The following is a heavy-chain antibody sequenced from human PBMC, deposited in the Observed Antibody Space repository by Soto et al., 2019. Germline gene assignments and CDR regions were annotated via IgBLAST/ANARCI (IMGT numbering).Heavy chain of an antibody. CDR3: ARGNLGYCSGGSCYGYYFDY. J-gene: IGHJ4*02. CDR1: GGTFSSYA. V-gene: IGHV1-69*01. CDR2: IIPISGTT. D-gene: IGHD2-15*01. Sequence: QVPLVQSGAEVKKPGSSVKVSCKASGGTFSSYAISWVRQAPGQGLEWMGGIIPISGTTNYAQKFQGRVTITADESTSTAYMELSSLRSEDTAVYYCARGNLGYCSGGSCYGYYFDYWGQGTLVTVSS.